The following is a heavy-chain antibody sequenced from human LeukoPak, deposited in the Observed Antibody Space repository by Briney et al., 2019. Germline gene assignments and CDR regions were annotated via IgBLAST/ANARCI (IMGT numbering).Heavy chain of an antibody. CDR3: ARYAPHSGYDDGLDY. V-gene: IGHV5-51*01. Sequence: GESLKISCKGSGYSFTSYWIGWVRQMPGKGLEWMGIIYPGDSDTRYSPSFQGQVTISADKSISTAYLQWSSLKASDTAMYYCARYAPHSGYDDGLDYWGQGNLVTVSS. D-gene: IGHD5-12*01. J-gene: IGHJ4*02. CDR1: GYSFTSYW. CDR2: IYPGDSDT.